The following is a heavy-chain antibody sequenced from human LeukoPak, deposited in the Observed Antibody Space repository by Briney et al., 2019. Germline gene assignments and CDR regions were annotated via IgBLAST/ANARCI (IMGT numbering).Heavy chain of an antibody. CDR2: IVPSDSYT. D-gene: IGHD5-12*01. Sequence: GESLRISCKGSGYSFTSYWISWVRQMPGKGLEWMGRIVPSDSYTNYSPSFQGHVTISADKSISTAYLQWSSLKASDTAMYYCARGDVAWLRGFDAFDIWGQGTMVTVSS. CDR3: ARGDVAWLRGFDAFDI. V-gene: IGHV5-10-1*01. J-gene: IGHJ3*02. CDR1: GYSFTSYW.